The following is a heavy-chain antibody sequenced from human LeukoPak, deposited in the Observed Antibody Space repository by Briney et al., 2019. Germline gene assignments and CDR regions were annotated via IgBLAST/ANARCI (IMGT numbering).Heavy chain of an antibody. Sequence: PSETLSLTCAVSGGSISSSNWWSWVRQPPGKGLEWIGEIYHSGSTNYNPSLKSRVTISVDKSKNQFSLKLSSVTAADTAVYYCARGFSSGWPPYYFDYWGQGTLVTASS. V-gene: IGHV4-4*02. CDR2: IYHSGST. CDR1: GGSISSSNW. D-gene: IGHD6-19*01. CDR3: ARGFSSGWPPYYFDY. J-gene: IGHJ4*02.